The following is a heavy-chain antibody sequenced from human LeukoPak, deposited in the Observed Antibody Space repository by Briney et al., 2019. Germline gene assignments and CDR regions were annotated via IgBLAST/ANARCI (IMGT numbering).Heavy chain of an antibody. V-gene: IGHV4-34*01. J-gene: IGHJ5*02. CDR2: INHSGST. CDR1: GGSFSGYY. D-gene: IGHD3-16*02. CDR3: ACATLSSGFTWFDP. Sequence: TETLSLTCAVYGGSFSGYYWSWIRQPPGKGLEWIGEINHSGSTNYNPSLKSRVTISVDTSKNQFSLKLSSVTAADTAVYYCACATLSSGFTWFDPWGQGTLITVSS.